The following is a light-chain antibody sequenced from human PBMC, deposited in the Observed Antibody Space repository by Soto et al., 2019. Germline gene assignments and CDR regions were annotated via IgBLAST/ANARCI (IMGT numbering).Light chain of an antibody. V-gene: IGKV3-15*01. Sequence: EIVMTQSPATLSVSPGERATLSCRASQSVSSNLAWYQQKPGQAPRLLIYGASTRATGIPARFSGRGSGTEFTLTISSLQSEDFAVNYCKQYNNWPGLTFGGGTKVEIK. CDR2: GAS. CDR3: KQYNNWPGLT. J-gene: IGKJ4*01. CDR1: QSVSSN.